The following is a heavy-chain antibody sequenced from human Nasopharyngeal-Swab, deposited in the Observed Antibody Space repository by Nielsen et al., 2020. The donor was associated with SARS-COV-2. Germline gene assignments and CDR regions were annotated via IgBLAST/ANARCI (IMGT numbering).Heavy chain of an antibody. CDR2: MKPNSGVT. J-gene: IGHJ3*02. CDR1: GYTFTDYN. V-gene: IGHV1-2*02. CDR3: ARDRSTTGWNDAFDI. D-gene: IGHD1-1*01. Sequence: ASVTVSCKASGYTFTDYNMHWVRQAPGQGLEWMGWMKPNSGVTNYAQNFQGRVTMASDTSSNTAYMELSRLTSDDTAVYFCARDRSTTGWNDAFDIWGQGTVVTVSS.